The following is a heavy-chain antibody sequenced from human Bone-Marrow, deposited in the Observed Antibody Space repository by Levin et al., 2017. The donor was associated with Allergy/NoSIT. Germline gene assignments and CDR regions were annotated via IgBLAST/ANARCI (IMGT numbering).Heavy chain of an antibody. D-gene: IGHD6-19*01. J-gene: IGHJ6*02. CDR3: ARDTLSSSGWFYYFGTDV. CDR2: ISYDGSNK. V-gene: IGHV3-30-3*01. Sequence: LSLTCAASGFTFSNYAMHWVRQAPGKGLDWVAVISYDGSNKFYSDSVKGRFTISRDNSKNTLYLQMNSLRAEDTALYYCARDTLSSSGWFYYFGTDVWGQGTTVTVSS. CDR1: GFTFSNYA.